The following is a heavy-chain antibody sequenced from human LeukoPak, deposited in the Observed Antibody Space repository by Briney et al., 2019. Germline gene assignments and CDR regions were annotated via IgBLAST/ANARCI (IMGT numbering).Heavy chain of an antibody. Sequence: ASVKVSCKASGYTFTSYHMHWVRQAPGQGLEWMGVINPSGGTASYAQKVQGRVTVTRDTSTSTVYMELSSLRSEDTAVYYCARALTYYYDSSGYYYELSDAFDIWGQGTMVTVSS. CDR3: ARALTYYYDSSGYYYELSDAFDI. D-gene: IGHD3-22*01. V-gene: IGHV1-46*01. CDR2: INPSGGTA. J-gene: IGHJ3*02. CDR1: GYTFTSYH.